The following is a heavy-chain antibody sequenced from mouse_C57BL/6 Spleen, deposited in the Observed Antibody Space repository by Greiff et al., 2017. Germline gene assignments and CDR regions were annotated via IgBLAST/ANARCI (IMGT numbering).Heavy chain of an antibody. CDR2: ISYDGSN. CDR1: GYSITSGYY. V-gene: IGHV3-6*01. Sequence: EVKLQESGPGLVKPSQSLSLTCSVTGYSITSGYYWNWIRQFPGNKLEWMGYISYDGSNNYNPSRKNRISITRDTSKNQFFLKVNSVTTEDTATYYCAREDYGIGYWGQGTTLTVSS. D-gene: IGHD1-1*01. J-gene: IGHJ2*01. CDR3: AREDYGIGY.